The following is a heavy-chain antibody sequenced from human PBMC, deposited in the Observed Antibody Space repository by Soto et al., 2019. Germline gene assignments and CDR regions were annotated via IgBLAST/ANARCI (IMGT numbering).Heavy chain of an antibody. CDR2: ISSSSSTI. Sequence: PGGSLRLSCAASGFTFSSYSMNWVRQAPGKGLEWVSYISSSSSTIYYADSVKGRFTISRDNAKNSLYLQMNSLRAEDTAVYYCARGAYLNWFDLWGQGTLVTVSS. V-gene: IGHV3-48*01. J-gene: IGHJ5*02. CDR1: GFTFSSYS. CDR3: ARGAYLNWFDL.